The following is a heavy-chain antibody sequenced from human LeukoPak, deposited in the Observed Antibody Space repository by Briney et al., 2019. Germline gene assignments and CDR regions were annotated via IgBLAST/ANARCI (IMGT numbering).Heavy chain of an antibody. CDR2: IFRSGAT. CDR1: GGSISGDNW. CDR3: ARGSSSGSSGWYWFDP. V-gene: IGHV4-4*02. Sequence: SETLSLTCAVSGGSISGDNWWTWVRQPPGKGLEWIGEIFRSGATNYIPSLKSRVTISVDTSKNQFSLKLSSVTAADTAVYYCARGSSSGSSGWYWFDPWGQGTLVTVSS. J-gene: IGHJ5*02. D-gene: IGHD6-19*01.